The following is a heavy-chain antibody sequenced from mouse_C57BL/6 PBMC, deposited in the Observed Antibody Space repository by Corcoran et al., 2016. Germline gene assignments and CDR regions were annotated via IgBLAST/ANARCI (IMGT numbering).Heavy chain of an antibody. CDR1: GYAFSSYW. CDR3: AREGYYDPPSPFDY. Sequence: QVQLQQSGAELVKPGASVKISCKASGYAFSSYWMNWVKQRPGKGLEWIGQIYPGDGDTNYNGKFKGKATLTADKSSSTAYMQLSSLTSEDSAVYFCAREGYYDPPSPFDYGGQGTTLTVSS. V-gene: IGHV1-80*01. J-gene: IGHJ2*01. CDR2: IYPGDGDT. D-gene: IGHD2-4*01.